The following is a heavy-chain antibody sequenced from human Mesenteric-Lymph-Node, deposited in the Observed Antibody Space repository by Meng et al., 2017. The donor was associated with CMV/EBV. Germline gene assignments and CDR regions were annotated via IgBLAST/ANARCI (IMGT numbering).Heavy chain of an antibody. V-gene: IGHV1-69*10. CDR3: ARDSRISSSDYLPDLTY. Sequence: TFSNYAINWVRKATGQGLEWMGVIIPMTDIANYAQKFQGRVTITADKSTSTAYMELSSLRSEDSAVYYCARDSRISSSDYLPDLTYWGQGTLVTVSS. CDR1: TFSNYA. J-gene: IGHJ4*02. CDR2: IIPMTDIA. D-gene: IGHD3-22*01.